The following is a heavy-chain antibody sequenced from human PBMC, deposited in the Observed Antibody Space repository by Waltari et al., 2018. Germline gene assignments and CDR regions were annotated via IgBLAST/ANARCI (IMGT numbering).Heavy chain of an antibody. D-gene: IGHD3-22*01. J-gene: IGHJ4*01. CDR3: VRAYYDGRLDY. V-gene: IGHV3-74*01. CDR2: IKNDGSGP. CDR1: GLLLNTFW. Sequence: EVQVVESGGGLVQPVGSVRLFCAASGLLLNTFWMHWVGQDAGKGLMWVSRIKNDGSGPIYAESVKGRFTISRDNAKNTLYLQMNSLRPEDTAVYYCVRAYYDGRLDYWGQGTLVTASS.